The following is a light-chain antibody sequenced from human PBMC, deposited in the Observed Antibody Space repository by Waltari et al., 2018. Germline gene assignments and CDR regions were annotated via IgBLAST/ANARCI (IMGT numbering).Light chain of an antibody. J-gene: IGKJ4*01. Sequence: DVVMTQSPLSLPVTLGQPVSISCKSSQSLVHSDGNTFLAWFQQRPGPSPRRLIYKVSNRESGVPDRFSASGSGTDFTLKISRVEAEDVGVYYCMQGTHWPLTFGGGTKVEIK. CDR3: MQGTHWPLT. V-gene: IGKV2-30*02. CDR2: KVS. CDR1: QSLVHSDGNTF.